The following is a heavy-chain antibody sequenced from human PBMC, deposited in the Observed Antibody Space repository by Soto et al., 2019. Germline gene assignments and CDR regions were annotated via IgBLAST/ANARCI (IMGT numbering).Heavy chain of an antibody. CDR2: TSGSGGST. V-gene: IGHV3-23*01. D-gene: IGHD6-13*01. J-gene: IGHJ3*02. Sequence: EVQLLESGGGLVQPGGSLRLSCAASGFTFSSYAMSWVRQAPGQGLEWVSATSGSGGSTYYADSVKVRFTISRDNSKTTMNPHMNCLRAEDTAVYYCAKIPHTSSWYLDAFDIWGQGTMVTVSS. CDR1: GFTFSSYA. CDR3: AKIPHTSSWYLDAFDI.